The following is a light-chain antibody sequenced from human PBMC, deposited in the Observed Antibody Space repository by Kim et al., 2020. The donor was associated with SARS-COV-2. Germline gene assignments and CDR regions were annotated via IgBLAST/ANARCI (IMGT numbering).Light chain of an antibody. CDR2: NKN. V-gene: IGLV3-19*01. CDR1: SLRSYY. J-gene: IGLJ3*02. Sequence: ALGQTVRITCQGDSLRSYYASWYQQKPGQAPVLVIYNKNNRPSGIPDRFSGSSSGNSTSLTITGAQAEDEADYYCNSRDSSGNHWVFGGGTKLTVL. CDR3: NSRDSSGNHWV.